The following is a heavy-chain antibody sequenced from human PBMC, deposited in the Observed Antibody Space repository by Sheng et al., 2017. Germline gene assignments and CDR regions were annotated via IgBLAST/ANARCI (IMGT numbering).Heavy chain of an antibody. CDR1: GDSMSSYY. D-gene: IGHD2-21*01. CDR2: MYYSGST. J-gene: IGHJ3*02. V-gene: IGHV4-59*01. Sequence: QVQLQESGPGLVKPSETLSLICTVSGDSMSSYYWSWIRQPPGKGLEWIGYMYYSGSTSYNPSLKSRVTISVDSSKNQFSLKLKSVTAADTAAYYCARGEFVAFDIWGQGTMVTVSS. CDR3: ARGEFVAFDI.